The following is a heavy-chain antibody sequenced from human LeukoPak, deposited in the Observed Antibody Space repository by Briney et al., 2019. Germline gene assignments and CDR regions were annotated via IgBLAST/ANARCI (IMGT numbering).Heavy chain of an antibody. V-gene: IGHV3-48*03. J-gene: IGHJ3*01. Sequence: GGSLRLSCAASEFTFSNYEMNWVRQAPGKGLEWVSYISSSGSTIYYADSVKGRFTISRDNAQNSLYLQMNSLRAEDTALYFCAKDRGGGSQLGDAFDVWGQGTMVSVSS. CDR3: AKDRGGGSQLGDAFDV. CDR1: EFTFSNYE. CDR2: ISSSGSTI. D-gene: IGHD2-15*01.